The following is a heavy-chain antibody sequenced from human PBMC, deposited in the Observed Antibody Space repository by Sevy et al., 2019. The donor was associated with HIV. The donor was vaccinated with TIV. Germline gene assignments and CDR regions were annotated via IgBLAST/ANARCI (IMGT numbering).Heavy chain of an antibody. J-gene: IGHJ3*02. CDR1: GGIFSSYA. CDR3: ASDYHYDNSGYLRPDDI. D-gene: IGHD3-22*01. V-gene: IGHV1-69*06. CDR2: IIPIFGTV. Sequence: ASVKVSCKASGGIFSSYAISWVRQAPGQGLEWMGGIIPIFGTVNYAQKFQGRVTITADKSTSTAYMELSSLRSKDTAVYYCASDYHYDNSGYLRPDDIWGQGTMVTVSS.